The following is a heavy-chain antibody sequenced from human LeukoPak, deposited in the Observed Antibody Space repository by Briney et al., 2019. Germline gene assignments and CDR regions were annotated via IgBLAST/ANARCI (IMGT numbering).Heavy chain of an antibody. J-gene: IGHJ6*03. Sequence: GGSLRLSCAASGFTLSRHTMTWVRQAPGKGLEWISYINSGSSTVYYADSVKGRFTISRDNAKNSLYLQMNSLRVEDTAVYYCARELGYCTTASCRGDYYYFYMDVWGKGTTVTVSS. CDR3: ARELGYCTTASCRGDYYYFYMDV. CDR2: INSGSSTV. V-gene: IGHV3-48*04. D-gene: IGHD2-2*03. CDR1: GFTLSRHT.